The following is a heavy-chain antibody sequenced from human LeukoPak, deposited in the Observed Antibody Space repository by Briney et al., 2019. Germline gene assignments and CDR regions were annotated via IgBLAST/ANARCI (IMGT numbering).Heavy chain of an antibody. D-gene: IGHD5-18*01. J-gene: IGHJ6*02. CDR2: INSGGSST. CDR1: GFSFSGYW. CDR3: VRDGYSYGGVDYYYYGMDV. Sequence: GGSLRLSCAASGFSFSGYWLHWVRQAPGKGLVWVSRINSGGSSTTYADSVRGRFTISRDNAKNTLYLQMNSLRAEDTAMYYCVRDGYSYGGVDYYYYGMDVWGLGTTVTVSS. V-gene: IGHV3-74*03.